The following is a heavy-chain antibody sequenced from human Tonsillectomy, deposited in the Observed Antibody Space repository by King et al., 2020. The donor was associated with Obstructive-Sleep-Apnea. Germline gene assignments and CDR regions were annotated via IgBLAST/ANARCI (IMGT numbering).Heavy chain of an antibody. J-gene: IGHJ4*02. V-gene: IGHV4-39*07. Sequence: LQLQESGPGLVKPSETLSLTCAVSGDSISTSYYCTWIRQPPGKGLEWIGTIYYSGSTYYKPSLKSRLRMSVYTSKSQFSLNLRSVTAADTAVYFCARGPSLGEENDYWGQGTLVTVSS. D-gene: IGHD2-21*01. CDR1: GDSISTSYY. CDR2: IYYSGST. CDR3: ARGPSLGEENDY.